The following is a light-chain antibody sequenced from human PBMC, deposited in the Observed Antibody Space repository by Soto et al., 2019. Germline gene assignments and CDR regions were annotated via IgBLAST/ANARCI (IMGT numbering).Light chain of an antibody. V-gene: IGLV2-14*03. CDR3: SSYTSSSTVV. Sequence: QSVLTQPASVSGSPGQSITISCTGTSSDVGGFNFVSWYQHHPDKAPKLMIYDVSNRPSGVSNRFSGSKSGNTASLTISGLQLDDEADYYCSSYTSSSTVVFGGGTKLTVL. J-gene: IGLJ2*01. CDR1: SSDVGGFNF. CDR2: DVS.